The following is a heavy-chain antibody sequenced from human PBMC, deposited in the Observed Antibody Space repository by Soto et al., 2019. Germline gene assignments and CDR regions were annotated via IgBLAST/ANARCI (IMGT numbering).Heavy chain of an antibody. J-gene: IGHJ6*02. D-gene: IGHD4-17*01. V-gene: IGHV1-69*12. Sequence: QVQLVQSGAEVKKPGSSVKVSCKASGGTFSSYAISWVRQAPGRGLEWMGGIIPIFGTANYAQKFQGRVTLIAPESPTAAYVGLSSLRSEETAVYYCGRGGTTVKANGMDVWGQGTTVTVSS. CDR3: GRGGTTVKANGMDV. CDR2: IIPIFGTA. CDR1: GGTFSSYA.